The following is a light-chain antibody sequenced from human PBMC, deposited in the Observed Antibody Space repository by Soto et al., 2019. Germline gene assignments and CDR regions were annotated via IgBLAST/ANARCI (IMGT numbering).Light chain of an antibody. CDR3: QQYNDWPPYT. V-gene: IGKV3-15*01. CDR2: GPS. J-gene: IGKJ2*01. Sequence: EIVMTQSPATLSVSPGERATISCRASQSVSSNLAWYQQKPGKAPRLLIYGPSTRATGIPARYSGSGSGTEFTLTICSLQSEDFAVYYCQQYNDWPPYTFGQGTKVDIK. CDR1: QSVSSN.